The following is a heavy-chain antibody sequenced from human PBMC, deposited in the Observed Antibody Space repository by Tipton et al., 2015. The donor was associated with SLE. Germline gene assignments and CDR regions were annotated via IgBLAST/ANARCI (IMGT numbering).Heavy chain of an antibody. CDR1: GFTFSSYE. CDR3: ARALTTVTYAFDI. Sequence: GPLRLSCAAAGFTFSSYEMNWVRQAPGKGLEWVANIKQDGSEKYYVDSVKGRFTISRDNAKKSLYLRMNSLRAEDTAVYYCARALTTVTYAFDIWGQGTMVTVSS. V-gene: IGHV3-7*01. CDR2: IKQDGSEK. J-gene: IGHJ3*02. D-gene: IGHD4-17*01.